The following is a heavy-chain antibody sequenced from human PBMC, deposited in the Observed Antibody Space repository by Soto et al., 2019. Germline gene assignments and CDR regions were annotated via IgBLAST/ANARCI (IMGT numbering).Heavy chain of an antibody. CDR1: GASISGFY. CDR2: IYATGTT. V-gene: IGHV4-4*07. D-gene: IGHD1-1*01. CDR3: VRDGTKTLRDWLDP. Sequence: SETLSLTCTVSGASISGFYWSWIRKSAGKGLEWIGRIYATGTTDYNPSLKGRVMMSVDTSKKQFSLKLRAVTAADTAVYYCVRDGTKTLRDWLDPWGQGISVTVSS. J-gene: IGHJ5*02.